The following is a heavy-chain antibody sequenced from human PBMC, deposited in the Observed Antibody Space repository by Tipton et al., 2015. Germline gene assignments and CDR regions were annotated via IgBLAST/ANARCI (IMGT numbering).Heavy chain of an antibody. CDR1: GYTFTSFG. J-gene: IGHJ3*02. CDR3: ARDQRDYGDYMDAFDI. V-gene: IGHV1-46*01. CDR2: INPSGGST. D-gene: IGHD4-17*01. Sequence: QSGAEVKKPGASVRVACKASGYTFTSFGFTWVRQAPGQGLEWMGVINPSGGSTNYAQNFQGRVTMTRDSSTSTVFMELSSLRSEDTAVYYCARDQRDYGDYMDAFDIWGQGTMVTVSS.